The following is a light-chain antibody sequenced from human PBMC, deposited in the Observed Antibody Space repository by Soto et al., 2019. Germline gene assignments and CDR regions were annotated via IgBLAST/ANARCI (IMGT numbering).Light chain of an antibody. V-gene: IGKV1-9*01. CDR3: QQFYNYPRT. J-gene: IGKJ1*01. CDR2: DAS. Sequence: DIQLTQSPSFLSASVGDRVTITCRASQGISSYLAWYQQKPGKAPKLLIYDASTLQTGVPSRFSGSGSGTDFTLTISYLQSEDFGTYYCQQFYNYPRTFGQGTKVDIK. CDR1: QGISSY.